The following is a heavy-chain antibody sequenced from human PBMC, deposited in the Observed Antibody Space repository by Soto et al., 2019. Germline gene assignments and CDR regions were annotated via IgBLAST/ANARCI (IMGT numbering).Heavy chain of an antibody. Sequence: SAKVPCTASGYTFTSYGISWVRQAPGQGLQRMGCISAYNGNTKYAQKLQGRVTMTTDTSTSTAYMELRSRRSDDTAVYYCARGSLYDDFWSGYSIDYWG. CDR3: ARGSLYDDFWSGYSIDY. CDR2: ISAYNGNT. D-gene: IGHD3-3*01. J-gene: IGHJ4*01. V-gene: IGHV1-18*04. CDR1: GYTFTSYG.